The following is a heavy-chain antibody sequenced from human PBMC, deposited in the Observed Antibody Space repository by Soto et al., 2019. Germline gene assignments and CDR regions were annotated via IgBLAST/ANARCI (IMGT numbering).Heavy chain of an antibody. CDR3: ARAWGGLVHPAGRDYNDMDG. CDR1: GGTFSTYP. D-gene: IGHD6-13*01. Sequence: VASVKVSCKVSGGTFSTYPISWVRQAPGQGLDWMGGIIPIFRSANYAQKFQGRVTITADKSTSTAYMELFSLRSEDTAIYYCARAWGGLVHPAGRDYNDMDGWGQGTTVTVAS. J-gene: IGHJ6*02. CDR2: IIPIFRSA. V-gene: IGHV1-69*06.